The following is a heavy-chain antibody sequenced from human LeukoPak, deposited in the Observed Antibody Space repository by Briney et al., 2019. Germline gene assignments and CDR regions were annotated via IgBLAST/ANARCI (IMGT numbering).Heavy chain of an antibody. V-gene: IGHV3-30*18. J-gene: IGHJ4*02. CDR3: AEVRYGDYGYYFDY. D-gene: IGHD4-17*01. Sequence: GGSLRLSCAASGFTFSSYGMHWVRQAPGKGLEWVAVISYDGSNKYYADSVKGRFTISRDNSKNTLYLQMNSLRAEDTAVYYCAEVRYGDYGYYFDYWGQGTLVTVSS. CDR1: GFTFSSYG. CDR2: ISYDGSNK.